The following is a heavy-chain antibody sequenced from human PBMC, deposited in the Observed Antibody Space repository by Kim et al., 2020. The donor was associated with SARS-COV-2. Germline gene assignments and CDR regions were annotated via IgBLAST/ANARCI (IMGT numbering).Heavy chain of an antibody. D-gene: IGHD5-12*01. Sequence: YAQKFQGRVTMTRDTSISTAYMELSRLRSDDTAVYYCARSDSGYESPFDYWGQGTLVTVSS. J-gene: IGHJ4*02. CDR3: ARSDSGYESPFDY. V-gene: IGHV1-2*02.